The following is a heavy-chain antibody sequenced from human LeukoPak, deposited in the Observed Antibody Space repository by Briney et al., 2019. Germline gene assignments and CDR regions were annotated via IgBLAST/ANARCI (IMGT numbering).Heavy chain of an antibody. CDR2: ISSSGNTL. J-gene: IGHJ4*02. Sequence: GGSLRLSCAASGFTFSTFGMNWVRQAPGKGLEWISHISSSGNTLYYAESVRGRFTVSRDNSKNTLYLQMNSLRAEDTAVYYCARATAHPGYFDYWGQGTLVTVSS. CDR3: ARATAHPGYFDY. D-gene: IGHD4-17*01. V-gene: IGHV3-48*01. CDR1: GFTFSTFG.